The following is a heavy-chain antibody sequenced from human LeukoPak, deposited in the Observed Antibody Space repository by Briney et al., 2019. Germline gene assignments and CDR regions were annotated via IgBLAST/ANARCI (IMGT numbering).Heavy chain of an antibody. CDR2: LSGSGAGT. Sequence: GGSLRLSCAASGFTFSDYALGWVRQAPGRGLEWVATLSGSGAGTYYSDSVQGRFTISRDNSKRTLFLQMNSLRAEDTAFYYCAKGVPGSGWYSGFDAFDIWGQGTMVTVSS. J-gene: IGHJ3*02. CDR1: GFTFSDYA. D-gene: IGHD6-19*01. V-gene: IGHV3-23*01. CDR3: AKGVPGSGWYSGFDAFDI.